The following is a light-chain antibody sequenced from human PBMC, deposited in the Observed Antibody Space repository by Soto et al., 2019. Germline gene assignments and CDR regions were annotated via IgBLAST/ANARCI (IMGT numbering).Light chain of an antibody. J-gene: IGLJ2*01. CDR1: SSEIGAYNF. Sequence: QSALTQPASLSWSPGQSSTISCTGTSSEIGAYNFVSWYQQHPGKAPKLMLYDVNIRPSGVSNRFSGSKSGNTASLTISGLQAEDEADYYCTSWTTSTTMIFGGGTKLTVL. V-gene: IGLV2-14*03. CDR3: TSWTTSTTMI. CDR2: DVN.